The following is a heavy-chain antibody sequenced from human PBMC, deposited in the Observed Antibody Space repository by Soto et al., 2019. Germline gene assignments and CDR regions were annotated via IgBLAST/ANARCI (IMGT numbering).Heavy chain of an antibody. J-gene: IGHJ4*02. D-gene: IGHD2-8*02. CDR3: ARSRDCTSATCLNDY. CDR1: GDSVSSNSAA. CDR2: TYYRSKWYY. Sequence: PSQTLSLTCAISGDSVSSNSAAWNWIRQSPSRGLEWLGRTYYRSKWYYNYAVPVKSRITINPDTSKNQFSLQLNSVTPEDTAVYFCARSRDCTSATCLNDYWGPGTPVTVSS. V-gene: IGHV6-1*01.